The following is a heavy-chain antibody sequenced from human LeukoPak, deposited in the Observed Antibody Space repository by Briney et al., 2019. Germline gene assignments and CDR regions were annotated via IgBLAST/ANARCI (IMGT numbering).Heavy chain of an antibody. V-gene: IGHV3-15*01. Sequence: GGSLRLSCAASGFTFSNAWMSWVRQAPGKGLEWVGRIKSKTDGGTTDYAAPVKGRFTISRDDSKNTLYLQMNSLKTEDTAVYYCTTIKRSSRYYYYYYMDVWGKGTTVTVSS. CDR3: TTIKRSSRYYYYYYMDV. D-gene: IGHD6-6*01. CDR2: IKSKTDGGTT. CDR1: GFTFSNAW. J-gene: IGHJ6*03.